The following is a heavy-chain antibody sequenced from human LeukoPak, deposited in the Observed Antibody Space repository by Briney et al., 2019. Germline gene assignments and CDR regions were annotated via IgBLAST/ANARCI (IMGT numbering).Heavy chain of an antibody. D-gene: IGHD1-26*01. CDR1: GFTFSSYV. J-gene: IGHJ6*04. CDR2: ISYDGSNK. CDR3: AREIRLGPYYYYGMDV. V-gene: IGHV3-30*04. Sequence: GRSLRLSCAASGFTFSSYVMHWVRQAPGKGLEWVAVISYDGSNKYYADSVKGRFTISRDNSKNTLYLQMNSLRAEDTAVYYCAREIRLGPYYYYGMDVWGKGTTVTVSS.